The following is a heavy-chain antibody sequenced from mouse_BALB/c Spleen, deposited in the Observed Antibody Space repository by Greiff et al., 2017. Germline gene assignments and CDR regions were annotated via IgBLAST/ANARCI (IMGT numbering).Heavy chain of an antibody. V-gene: IGHV14-3*02. CDR2: IDPANGNT. D-gene: IGHD1-1*01. CDR3: ASSSYAMDY. CDR1: GFNIKDTY. J-gene: IGHJ4*01. Sequence: VQLKESGAELVKPGASVKLSCTASGFNIKDTYMHWVKQRPEQGLEWIGRIDPANGNTKYDPKFQGKATITADTSSNTAYLQLSSLTSEDTAVYYCASSSYAMDYWGQGTSVTVSS.